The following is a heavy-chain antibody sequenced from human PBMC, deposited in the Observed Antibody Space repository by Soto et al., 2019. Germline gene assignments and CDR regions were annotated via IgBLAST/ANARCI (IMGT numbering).Heavy chain of an antibody. CDR1: GGSISSYY. J-gene: IGHJ5*02. D-gene: IGHD3-9*01. Sequence: ETLSLPCTVSGGSISSYYWSWVRQPPGKGLEWIGYIYYSGSTNYNPSLKSRVTISVDTSKNQFSLKLSSVTAADTAVYYCARAATYYDMFDPWGQGTLVTVSS. V-gene: IGHV4-59*01. CDR2: IYYSGST. CDR3: ARAATYYDMFDP.